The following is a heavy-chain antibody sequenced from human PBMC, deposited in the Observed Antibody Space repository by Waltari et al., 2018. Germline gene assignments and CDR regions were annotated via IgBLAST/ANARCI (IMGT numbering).Heavy chain of an antibody. Sequence: QVQLVESGGGVVQPGGSLRLSCAASGFTFSSYGMHWVRQAPGKGLEWVAFIRYDGSDKYYAGSVKGRFTISRDNSKNTLYLQMNSLRAEDTAVYYCAKELSYFDYWGQGTLVTVSS. CDR3: AKELSYFDY. CDR1: GFTFSSYG. CDR2: IRYDGSDK. J-gene: IGHJ4*02. V-gene: IGHV3-30*02.